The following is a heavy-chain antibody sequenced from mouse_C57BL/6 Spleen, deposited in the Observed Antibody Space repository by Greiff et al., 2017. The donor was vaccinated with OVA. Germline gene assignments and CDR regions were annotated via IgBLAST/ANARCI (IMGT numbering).Heavy chain of an antibody. CDR3: ARHERITTVVELYYYAMDY. CDR2: ISSGGSYT. V-gene: IGHV5-6*01. Sequence: EVKLMESGGDLVKPGGSLKLSCAASGFTFSSYGMSWVRQTPDKRLEWVATISSGGSYTYYPDSVKGRFTISRDNAKNTLYLQMSSLKSEDTAMYYCARHERITTVVELYYYAMDYWGQGTSVTVSS. J-gene: IGHJ4*01. CDR1: GFTFSSYG. D-gene: IGHD1-1*01.